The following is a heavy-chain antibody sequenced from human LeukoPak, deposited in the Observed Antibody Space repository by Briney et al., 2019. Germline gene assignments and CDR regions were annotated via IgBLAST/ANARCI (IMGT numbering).Heavy chain of an antibody. CDR2: IYYSGST. CDR3: ARDLVGRYSAYDNWFDP. V-gene: IGHV4-59*01. Sequence: PSETLSLTCTVSGGSISSYYWSWIRQPPGKGLEWIGYIYYSGSTNYNPSLKSRVTISVDTSENQFSLKLSSVTAADTAVYYCARDLVGRYSAYDNWFDPWGQGTLVTVSS. D-gene: IGHD5-12*01. CDR1: GGSISSYY. J-gene: IGHJ5*02.